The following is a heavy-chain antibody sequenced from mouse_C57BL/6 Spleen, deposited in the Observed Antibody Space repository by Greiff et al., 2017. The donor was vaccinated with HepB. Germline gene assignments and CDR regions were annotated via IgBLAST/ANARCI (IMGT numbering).Heavy chain of an antibody. D-gene: IGHD2-4*01. J-gene: IGHJ2*01. CDR3: ARVGYDYDVGYYFDY. CDR2: INPSNGGT. V-gene: IGHV1-53*01. Sequence: VQLQQPGTELVKPGASVKLSCKASGYTFTSYWMHWVKQRPGQGLEWIGNINPSNGGTNYNEKFKSKATLTVDKSSSTAYIQLSSLTSEDSAVYYCARVGYDYDVGYYFDYWGQGTTLTVSS. CDR1: GYTFTSYW.